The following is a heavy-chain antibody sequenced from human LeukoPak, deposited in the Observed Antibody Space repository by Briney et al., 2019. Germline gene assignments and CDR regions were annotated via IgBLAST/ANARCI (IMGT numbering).Heavy chain of an antibody. CDR1: GASISSYY. V-gene: IGHV4-59*01. D-gene: IGHD3-3*01. Sequence: KPSETLSLTCTVSGASISSYYWSWIRQPPGKGLEWIGYIYSTGSTNYNPSLKSRVTISVDTSKNQFSLKLSSVTAADTAVYYCARSGYFDLWGRGTLVTVSS. CDR2: IYSTGST. CDR3: ARSGYFDL. J-gene: IGHJ2*01.